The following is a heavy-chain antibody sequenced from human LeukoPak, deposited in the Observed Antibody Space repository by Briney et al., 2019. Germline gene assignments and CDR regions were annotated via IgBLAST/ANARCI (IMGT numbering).Heavy chain of an antibody. CDR3: ARQGAGASYYVPTGLPRGAFDS. CDR2: ILPGDSDT. D-gene: IGHD3-10*02. J-gene: IGHJ3*02. CDR1: GYIFTNYW. Sequence: GESLKISCRASGYIFTNYWIAWVRWMPGEGLQWMGIILPGDSDTRYSPSFRGQVTISAETSTRTAYLQWTSLRASDSAIYYCARQGAGASYYVPTGLPRGAFDSWGQGTTVTVSS. V-gene: IGHV5-51*01.